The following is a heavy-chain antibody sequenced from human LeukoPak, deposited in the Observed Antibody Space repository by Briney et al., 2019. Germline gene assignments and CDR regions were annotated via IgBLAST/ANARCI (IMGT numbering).Heavy chain of an antibody. D-gene: IGHD2-21*02. CDR2: ISSTSSHI. V-gene: IGHV3-21*01. J-gene: IGHJ1*01. CDR3: ARGYCGGDCYGD. CDR1: GFTFSSYT. Sequence: GGSLRLSCAASGFTFSSYTMNWVRQAPGKGLEYVSSISSTSSHIYYADSVKGRFTISRDNTKNSVYLQMNSLRAEDTAVCYCARGYCGGDCYGDWGQGTLVTVSS.